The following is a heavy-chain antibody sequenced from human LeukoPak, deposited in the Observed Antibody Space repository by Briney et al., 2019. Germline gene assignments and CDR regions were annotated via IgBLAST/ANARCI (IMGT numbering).Heavy chain of an antibody. J-gene: IGHJ5*02. CDR1: GFTVSKDY. V-gene: IGHV3-66*01. CDR3: ARGYSGHYPIDT. D-gene: IGHD5-12*01. CDR2: IYIGGST. Sequence: GGSLRLSCVGSGFTVSKDYMSWVRQAPGKGLEWVSVIYIGGSTYYADSVKGRFTISRDNSKNTLNLQMNSLRAEDTAVYYCARGYSGHYPIDTWGQEILVTVSS.